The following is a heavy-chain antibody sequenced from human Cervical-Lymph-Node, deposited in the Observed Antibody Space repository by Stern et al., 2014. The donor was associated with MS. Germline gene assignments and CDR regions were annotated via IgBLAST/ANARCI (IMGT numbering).Heavy chain of an antibody. CDR3: ARARVGDYARSPHLDS. D-gene: IGHD4-17*01. CDR1: GFTFSHSS. CDR2: ISNNSTLT. Sequence: EVQLVESEGGLVKPGESLRLSCDASGFTFSHSSINWVRQAPGTGLEWISSISNNSTLTYYADSVEGRFTISRDSAKDSVSLHMVSLRAEDTAVYYCARARVGDYARSPHLDSWGQGTLVTVSS. J-gene: IGHJ4*02. V-gene: IGHV3-21*01.